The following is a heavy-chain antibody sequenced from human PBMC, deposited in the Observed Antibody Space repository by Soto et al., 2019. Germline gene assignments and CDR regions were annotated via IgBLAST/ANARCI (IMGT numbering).Heavy chain of an antibody. Sequence: QVQLVESGGGVVQTGRSLRLSCAASGFTFSTHGMHWVRQAPGKGLEWVAVISYDGSNKYYADSVKGRFTISRDNSKDTLYRQMNSLRDEDTAVYYCAKCGSGVVNNYMAVWGKGTTVTVSS. CDR1: GFTFSTHG. CDR2: ISYDGSNK. CDR3: AKCGSGVVNNYMAV. V-gene: IGHV3-30*18. J-gene: IGHJ6*03. D-gene: IGHD3-3*01.